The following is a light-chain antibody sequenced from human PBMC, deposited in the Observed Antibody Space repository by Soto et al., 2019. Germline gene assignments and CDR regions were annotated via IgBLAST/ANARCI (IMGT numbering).Light chain of an antibody. CDR1: SSDIGASNY. J-gene: IGLJ1*01. V-gene: IGLV2-14*01. Sequence: QSALTQPASVSGSPGQSITISCTCTSSDIGASNYVSWYQQRPRKAPKVMIYEVSNRPSGVSNRFYRYKYGKTASLTISGLQAEDEADYYCSSYTVNSVTLYVFGTGTKVNVL. CDR3: SSYTVNSVTLYV. CDR2: EVS.